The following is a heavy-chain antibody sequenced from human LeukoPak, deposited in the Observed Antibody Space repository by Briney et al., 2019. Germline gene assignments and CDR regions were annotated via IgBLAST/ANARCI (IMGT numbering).Heavy chain of an antibody. J-gene: IGHJ4*02. Sequence: GGSLRLSCAASGFTFSSYEMNWVRQAPGKGLEWVSYISSSGSTIYYADSVKGRFTISRDNAKNSLYLQMNSVRAEDTAVYYCARDHYSNHYFDYWGQGTLVTVSS. V-gene: IGHV3-48*03. CDR3: ARDHYSNHYFDY. CDR2: ISSSGSTI. CDR1: GFTFSSYE. D-gene: IGHD4-11*01.